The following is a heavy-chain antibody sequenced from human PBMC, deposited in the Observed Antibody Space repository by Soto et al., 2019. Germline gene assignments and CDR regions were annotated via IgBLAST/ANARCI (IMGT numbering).Heavy chain of an antibody. CDR3: AIPFQDYGDYALVY. V-gene: IGHV3-30*03. J-gene: IGHJ4*02. Sequence: QVQLVESGGGVVQPGRSLRLSCAASGFTFSSYGMHWVRQAPGKGLEWVAVISYDGSNKYYADSVKGRFTISRDNSKNTLYLQMNCLRAEDTAVYNCAIPFQDYGDYALVYWGQGTLVTSSS. CDR2: ISYDGSNK. D-gene: IGHD4-17*01. CDR1: GFTFSSYG.